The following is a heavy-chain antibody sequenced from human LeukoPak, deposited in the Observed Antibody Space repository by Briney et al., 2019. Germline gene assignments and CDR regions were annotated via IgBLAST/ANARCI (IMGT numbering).Heavy chain of an antibody. D-gene: IGHD6-6*01. J-gene: IGHJ4*02. CDR1: GYTFTGFY. CDR3: ASYPRYSSWPPFDY. Sequence: ASVKVSCKACGYTFTGFYMHWVRQAPGQGFEWMGWINPNTGGTNYAQKFQGRVTMTRDTSITTAYMELSGLTSDDTAVYYCASYPRYSSWPPFDYWGQGTLVTVSS. V-gene: IGHV1-2*02. CDR2: INPNTGGT.